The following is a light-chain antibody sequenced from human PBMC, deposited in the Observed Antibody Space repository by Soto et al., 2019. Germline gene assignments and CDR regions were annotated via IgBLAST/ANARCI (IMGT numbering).Light chain of an antibody. Sequence: EIMMTQSPATLSVSPGERATLSCRASRSVSSNLAWYQHKPGQAPRLLIFGASTRATGIPARFSGTGSGTEFTLTISSLQSEDFAFYYCQQYNNWPRTFGQGTKVEIK. CDR2: GAS. CDR3: QQYNNWPRT. V-gene: IGKV3-15*01. CDR1: RSVSSN. J-gene: IGKJ1*01.